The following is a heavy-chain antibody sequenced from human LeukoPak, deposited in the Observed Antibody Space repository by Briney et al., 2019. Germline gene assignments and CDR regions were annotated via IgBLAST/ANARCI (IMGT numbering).Heavy chain of an antibody. J-gene: IGHJ4*02. CDR2: ISLSGGTI. V-gene: IGHV3-11*01. Sequence: GGSLRLSCAASGFKIDDYYMSWIRQAPGKGLDWVSHISLSGGTIHYADSVKGRFTVSRDNAKNSLYLQMNSLRAEDTAVYYCARDFPTITSRYYFDSWGQGALVVVSS. CDR3: ARDFPTITSRYYFDS. D-gene: IGHD5-12*01. CDR1: GFKIDDYY.